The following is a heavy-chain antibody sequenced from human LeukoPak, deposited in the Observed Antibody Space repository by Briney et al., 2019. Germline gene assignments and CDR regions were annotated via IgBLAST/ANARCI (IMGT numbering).Heavy chain of an antibody. J-gene: IGHJ3*02. Sequence: PSEILSLTRTVSGYSISSGYYWGWIRQPPGKGLEWIGSIYHSGTTYYNPSLKSRVTISVDTSKNQFSLKLSSVTAADTAVYYCAREGCSSTSCYGAAFDIWGQGTMVTVSS. V-gene: IGHV4-38-2*02. D-gene: IGHD2-2*01. CDR1: GYSISSGYY. CDR2: IYHSGTT. CDR3: AREGCSSTSCYGAAFDI.